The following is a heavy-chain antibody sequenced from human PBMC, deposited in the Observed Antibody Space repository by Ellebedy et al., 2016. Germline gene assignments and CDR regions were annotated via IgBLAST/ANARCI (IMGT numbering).Heavy chain of an antibody. CDR1: GFTFSSYW. Sequence: GESLKISCAASGFTFSSYWMYWVRQAPGKGLEWVASIKDDGSNKHYVDSVKGRFTISRDNAKNSLYLQMNGLRVEDTGIYYCATDLHPFTRGWGYWGQGTLVTVSS. CDR3: ATDLHPFTRGWGY. CDR2: IKDDGSNK. D-gene: IGHD3-10*01. J-gene: IGHJ4*02. V-gene: IGHV3-7*01.